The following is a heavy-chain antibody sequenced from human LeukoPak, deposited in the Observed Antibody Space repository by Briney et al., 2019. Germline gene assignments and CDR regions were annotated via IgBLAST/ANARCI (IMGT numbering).Heavy chain of an antibody. Sequence: GGSLRLSCAASGFTVSSNYMSWVRQAPGKGLEWVSAISGSGGSSYYADSVKGRFTISRDNSKNTLYLQMNSLRAEDAAVYYCAKDDDYYGSGSSFDYWGQGTLVTVSS. J-gene: IGHJ4*02. CDR2: ISGSGGSS. V-gene: IGHV3-23*01. CDR1: GFTVSSNY. CDR3: AKDDDYYGSGSSFDY. D-gene: IGHD3-10*01.